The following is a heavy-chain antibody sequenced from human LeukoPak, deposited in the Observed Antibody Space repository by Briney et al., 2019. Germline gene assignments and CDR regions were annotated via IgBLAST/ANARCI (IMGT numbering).Heavy chain of an antibody. V-gene: IGHV1-2*02. D-gene: IGHD3-22*01. CDR1: GYTFTGYY. CDR2: INPNSGGT. J-gene: IGHJ3*02. Sequence: ASVKVSCEASGYTFTGYYMHWVRQAPGQGLEWMGWINPNSGGTNYAQKFQGRVTMTRDTSISTAYMELSRLRSDDTAVYYCARASDYYDSSGSDAFDIWGQGTMVTVSS. CDR3: ARASDYYDSSGSDAFDI.